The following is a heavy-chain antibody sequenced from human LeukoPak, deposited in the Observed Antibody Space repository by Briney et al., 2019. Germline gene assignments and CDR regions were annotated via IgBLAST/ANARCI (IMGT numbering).Heavy chain of an antibody. D-gene: IGHD3-10*01. Sequence: GGSLRLSCAASTFTFSSYTMHWIRQAPGKGLEWVAHIKQDGSEKYYVDSVKGRFTISRDNAKNSLYLQMNSLRAEDTAVYYCAREWVYYYGSGSYPYYYMDVWGKGTTVTVSS. V-gene: IGHV3-7*01. CDR3: AREWVYYYGSGSYPYYYMDV. J-gene: IGHJ6*03. CDR2: IKQDGSEK. CDR1: TFTFSSYT.